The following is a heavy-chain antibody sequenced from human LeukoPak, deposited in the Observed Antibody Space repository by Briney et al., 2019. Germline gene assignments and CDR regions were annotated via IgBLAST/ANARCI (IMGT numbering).Heavy chain of an antibody. CDR1: GGSISSSSYY. CDR2: IYYSGST. CDR3: ARIVPRITGTTPPDY. J-gene: IGHJ4*02. Sequence: PSETLSLTCTVSGGSISSSSYYWGWIRQPPGKGLERIGSIYYSGSTYYNPSLKSRVTISVDTSKNQFSLKLSSVTAADTAVYYCARIVPRITGTTPPDYWGQGTLVTVSS. V-gene: IGHV4-39*01. D-gene: IGHD1-7*01.